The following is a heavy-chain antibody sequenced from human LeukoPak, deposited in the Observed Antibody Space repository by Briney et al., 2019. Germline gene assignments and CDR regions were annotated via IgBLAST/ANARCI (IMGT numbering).Heavy chain of an antibody. D-gene: IGHD4-23*01. CDR2: INTDGSIA. CDR3: ARTGGGNLYFDL. CDR1: GFTFRNSW. V-gene: IGHV3-74*01. Sequence: GGSLRLSCAASGFTFRNSWMHWVRQVPGKGLLWVSRINTDGSIAWYADSVKGRFTSSRDNAKDTLDLHMNNLKVEDTAVYYCARTGGGNLYFDLWGRGTLATVSS. J-gene: IGHJ2*01.